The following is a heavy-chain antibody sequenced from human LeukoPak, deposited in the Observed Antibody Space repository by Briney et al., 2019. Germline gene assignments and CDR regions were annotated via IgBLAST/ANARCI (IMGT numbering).Heavy chain of an antibody. CDR3: ARDFRYQSSASMPFYGDYAEAHDAFDI. D-gene: IGHD4-17*01. Sequence: GASVKVSCKASGYTFTSYGISWVRQAPGQGLEWMGWISAYNCNTNYAQKLQGRVTMTTDTSTSTAYMELRSLRSDDTAVYYCARDFRYQSSASMPFYGDYAEAHDAFDIWGQGTMVTVSS. CDR2: ISAYNCNT. V-gene: IGHV1-18*01. CDR1: GYTFTSYG. J-gene: IGHJ3*02.